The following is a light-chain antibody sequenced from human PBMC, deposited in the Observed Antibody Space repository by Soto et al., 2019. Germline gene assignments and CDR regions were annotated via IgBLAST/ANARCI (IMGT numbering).Light chain of an antibody. V-gene: IGKV1-33*01. J-gene: IGKJ4*01. Sequence: DIQMTQSPSSLSVSVGDRVTITFQASQDISSYLSWYQQKPGKAPKLLIYGASNLEIGVPSRFSGGGSGTEFTFTIRSLQPEDIGTYYCQQYDTLPSFGGGTKVEIK. CDR3: QQYDTLPS. CDR2: GAS. CDR1: QDISSY.